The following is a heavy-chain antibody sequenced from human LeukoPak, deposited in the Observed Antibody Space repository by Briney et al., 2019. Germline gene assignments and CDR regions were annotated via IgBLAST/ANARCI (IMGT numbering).Heavy chain of an antibody. Sequence: ASVKVSFKVSGSTLTELSMHWVRQAPGKGLEWMGGFDPEDGETIYAQKFQGRVTMTEDTSTDTAYMELSSLRSEDTAVYYCATASGSYEWFDPWGQGTLVTVSS. CDR1: GSTLTELS. D-gene: IGHD1-26*01. CDR2: FDPEDGET. CDR3: ATASGSYEWFDP. J-gene: IGHJ5*02. V-gene: IGHV1-24*01.